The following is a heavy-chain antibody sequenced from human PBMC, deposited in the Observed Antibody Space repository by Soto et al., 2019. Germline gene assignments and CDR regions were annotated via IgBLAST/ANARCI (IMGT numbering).Heavy chain of an antibody. CDR3: ARDLAAGDL. CDR2: INPMGGST. Sequence: QEQLVQSGAEVKEPGASVKVSCKASGYTFINYYIHWVRQAPGQGLEWMAIINPMGGSTNYAQEFQGRVTLTSDTSTSTGYMELSGLRFEDTALFYCARDLAAGDLWGQGTLVTVSS. V-gene: IGHV1-46*01. J-gene: IGHJ5*02. D-gene: IGHD6-13*01. CDR1: GYTFINYY.